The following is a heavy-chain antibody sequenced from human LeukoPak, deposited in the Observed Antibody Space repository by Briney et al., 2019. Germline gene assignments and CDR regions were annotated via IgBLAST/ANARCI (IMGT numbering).Heavy chain of an antibody. CDR1: GFTFSSYA. CDR3: AITVADPYYYYYMDV. D-gene: IGHD6-19*01. V-gene: IGHV3-72*01. CDR2: TRNKANSYTT. J-gene: IGHJ6*03. Sequence: GGSLRLSCAASGFTFSSYAMSWVRQAPGKGLEWVGRTRNKANSYTTEYAASVKGRFTISRDDSKNSLYLQMNSLKTEDTAVYYCAITVADPYYYYYMDVWGKGTTVTVSS.